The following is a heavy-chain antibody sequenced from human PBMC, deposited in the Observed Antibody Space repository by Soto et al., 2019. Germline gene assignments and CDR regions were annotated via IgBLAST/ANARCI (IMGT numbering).Heavy chain of an antibody. J-gene: IGHJ4*02. V-gene: IGHV1-69*01. Sequence: QVQLVQSGGEVKKPGSSVKVSCRASGGTFSSYAVSWVRQAPGQGLEWMGVIIPLLNTPKYAPKFQDRVTITADESTGTAYLELSSLTSEDTAVYYCATSEGRDGYSFDYWGPGTLVTVS. CDR3: ATSEGRDGYSFDY. CDR1: GGTFSSYA. CDR2: IIPLLNTP. D-gene: IGHD5-12*01.